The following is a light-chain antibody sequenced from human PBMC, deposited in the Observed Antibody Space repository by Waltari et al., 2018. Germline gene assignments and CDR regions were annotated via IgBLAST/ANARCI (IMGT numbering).Light chain of an antibody. Sequence: DIQITQSPSTRSASVGDRVTITCRASQSISSWLAWYQQKPGKAPKLLIYKASTLESGVPSRFSGSRSGTEFTLTISSLQPDDFATYYCQQYNSYSRTFGQGTKVEIK. V-gene: IGKV1-5*03. CDR3: QQYNSYSRT. CDR2: KAS. CDR1: QSISSW. J-gene: IGKJ1*01.